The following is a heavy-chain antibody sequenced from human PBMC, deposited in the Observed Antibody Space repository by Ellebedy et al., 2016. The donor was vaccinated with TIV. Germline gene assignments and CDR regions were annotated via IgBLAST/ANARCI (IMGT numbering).Heavy chain of an antibody. CDR1: GYTFGSNN. J-gene: IGHJ4*01. D-gene: IGHD1-26*01. CDR3: ARDRSGSYGIDY. Sequence: AASVKVSCKASGYTFGSNNMHWVRQAPGQGLEWMGMIDPGAGSTSYAQKVQDRVTMTADTSTSTFYMELSSVRSEDTAVYYCARDRSGSYGIDYWGHGALVTVSS. CDR2: IDPGAGST. V-gene: IGHV1-46*01.